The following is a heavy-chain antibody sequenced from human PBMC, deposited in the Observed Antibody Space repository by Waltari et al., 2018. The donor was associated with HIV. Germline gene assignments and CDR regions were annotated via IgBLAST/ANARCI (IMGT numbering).Heavy chain of an antibody. CDR1: GFTFSSYA. D-gene: IGHD6-6*01. CDR2: ISSNGGST. J-gene: IGHJ4*02. V-gene: IGHV3-64D*06. CDR3: VRPSSIAGATRLRVWYFDY. Sequence: EVQLVESGGGLVQPGGSLRLSCSASGFTFSSYAMHWVRQAPGKGLEYVSAISSNGGSTNYADSVKGRFTISRDNSKNTLYLQMSSLRAEDTAVYYCVRPSSIAGATRLRVWYFDYWGQGTLVTVSS.